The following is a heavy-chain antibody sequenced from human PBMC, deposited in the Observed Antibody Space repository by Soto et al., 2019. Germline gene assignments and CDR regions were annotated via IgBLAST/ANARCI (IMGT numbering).Heavy chain of an antibody. J-gene: IGHJ6*02. CDR3: AKSRGSGSWYYYGMDV. CDR1: GFTFSSYA. V-gene: IGHV3-23*01. D-gene: IGHD3-10*01. Sequence: LRLSCAASGFTFSSYAMSWVRQAPGKGLEWVSAISGSGGSTYYADSVKGRFTISRDNSKNTLYLQMNSLRAEDTAVYYCAKSRGSGSWYYYGMDVWGQGTTVTVYS. CDR2: ISGSGGST.